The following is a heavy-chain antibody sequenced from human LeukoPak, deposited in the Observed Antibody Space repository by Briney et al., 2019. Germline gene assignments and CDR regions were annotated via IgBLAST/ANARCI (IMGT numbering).Heavy chain of an antibody. CDR3: ARVAAGTRFFDY. Sequence: ASVKVSCKASGYTFTGYYIHWVRQAPGQGLEWMGWINPNSGGTNYAQKFQGRVTMTRDTSISTAYMELSRLRSDDTAVYYCARVAAGTRFFDYWGQGTLVTVSS. CDR2: INPNSGGT. CDR1: GYTFTGYY. V-gene: IGHV1-2*02. J-gene: IGHJ4*02. D-gene: IGHD6-13*01.